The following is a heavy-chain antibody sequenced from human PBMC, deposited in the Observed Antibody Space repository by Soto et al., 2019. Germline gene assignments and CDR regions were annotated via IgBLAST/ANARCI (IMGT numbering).Heavy chain of an antibody. D-gene: IGHD3-22*01. CDR3: AKDMPMIVVVYDAFDI. CDR1: GFTFSSYA. Sequence: GGSLRLSCAASGFTFSSYAMSWVRQAPGKGLEWVSAISGSGGSTYYADSVKGRFTISRDNSKNTLYLQMNSLRAEDTAVYYCAKDMPMIVVVYDAFDIWGQGTMVTVSS. V-gene: IGHV3-23*01. CDR2: ISGSGGST. J-gene: IGHJ3*02.